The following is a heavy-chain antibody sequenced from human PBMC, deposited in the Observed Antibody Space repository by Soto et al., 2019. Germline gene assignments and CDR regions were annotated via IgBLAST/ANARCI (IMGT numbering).Heavy chain of an antibody. CDR2: VWYDGSKQ. CDR1: GFTFSHYG. Sequence: QVQLVESGGGVVQPGRSLRLSCAASGFTFSHYGIDWVRQAPGKGLEWVAGVWYDGSKQYYADSVKGRFTVFRDNSNNPVYLQRNSRRPEDRAVYYCGVDNGRSGYFSYFGYWGQGILVTVSS. CDR3: GVDNGRSGYFSYFGY. J-gene: IGHJ4*02. D-gene: IGHD5-12*01. V-gene: IGHV3-33*03.